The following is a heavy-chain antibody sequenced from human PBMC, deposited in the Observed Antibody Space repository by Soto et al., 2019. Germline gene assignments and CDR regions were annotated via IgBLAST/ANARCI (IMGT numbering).Heavy chain of an antibody. CDR1: GYTFADYS. J-gene: IGHJ4*02. V-gene: IGHV1-46*04. D-gene: IGHD3-10*01. Sequence: QVRLVQSGAEVKSPGTSVKVSCQTSGYTFADYSIHWVRQAPGQGLEYMGNIDPSTCTSDSAQTLQGRISITTDASTSTVYMELNNLRSADTAVYYCARLSRITFSVNWGQRTLVTVSS. CDR2: IDPSTCTS. CDR3: ARLSRITFSVN.